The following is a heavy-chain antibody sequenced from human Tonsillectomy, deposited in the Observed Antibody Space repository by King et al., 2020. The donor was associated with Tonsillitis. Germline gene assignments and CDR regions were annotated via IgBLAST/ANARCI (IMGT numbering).Heavy chain of an antibody. Sequence: VQLQESGPRLVKPSETLSLTCDVFGYSISNGYYWGWIRQPPGKGLEWIGSISHSGSAFYNPSLKSRVSISVDTSKNQFSLKLTSVTAADTAVYFCARPGCNGDWMVPLDYWGQGILVTVSS. CDR1: GYSISNGYY. CDR2: ISHSGSA. D-gene: IGHD1-1*01. CDR3: ARPGCNGDWMVPLDY. J-gene: IGHJ4*02. V-gene: IGHV4-38-2*01.